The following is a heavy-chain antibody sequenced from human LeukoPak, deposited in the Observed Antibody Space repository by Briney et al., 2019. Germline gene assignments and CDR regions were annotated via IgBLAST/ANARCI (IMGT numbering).Heavy chain of an antibody. Sequence: ASVKVSFKASGYSFSSYGITWVRQAPGQGLEWLGWISASNGNTNYAQKLQGRVTMTSDTSTSTAYMDLRSLTPDDTAFYYCARYPLSYTGNWHYFFDYWGQGTLLTVSS. CDR1: GYSFSSYG. CDR2: ISASNGNT. CDR3: ARYPLSYTGNWHYFFDY. V-gene: IGHV1-18*01. J-gene: IGHJ4*02. D-gene: IGHD1-7*01.